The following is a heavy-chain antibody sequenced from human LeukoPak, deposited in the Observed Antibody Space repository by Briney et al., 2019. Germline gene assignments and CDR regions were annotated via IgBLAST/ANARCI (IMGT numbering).Heavy chain of an antibody. CDR1: GGSISSSSYY. J-gene: IGHJ5*01. CDR3: ARVTTGSTTLDS. CDR2: IYYSGGT. V-gene: IGHV4-39*02. Sequence: SETLSLTCTVSGGSISSSSYYWGWIRQPPGKGLEWIGSIYYSGGTYYNPSLESRLTISVDTSNNRFSLKLKSVTAADTAVFYCARVTTGSTTLDSWGQGILVTVSS. D-gene: IGHD1-1*01.